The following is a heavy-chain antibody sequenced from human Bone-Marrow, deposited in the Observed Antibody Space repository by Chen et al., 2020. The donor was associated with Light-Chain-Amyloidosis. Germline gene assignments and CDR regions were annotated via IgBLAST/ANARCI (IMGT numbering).Heavy chain of an antibody. V-gene: IGHV3-23*04. CDR1: GFNFSSYA. CDR2: ISGSVGST. Sequence: EVQLVVSGGGLVQPGGSLRLSCAASGFNFSSYAMSWVRQAPGKGVEWVSAISGSVGSTYYADSVKGRFTISRDNSKNTLYLQMNSLRAEDTAVYYCAKVGWEGGSYFRYWGQGTLVTVSS. CDR3: AKVGWEGGSYFRY. J-gene: IGHJ4*02. D-gene: IGHD1-26*01.